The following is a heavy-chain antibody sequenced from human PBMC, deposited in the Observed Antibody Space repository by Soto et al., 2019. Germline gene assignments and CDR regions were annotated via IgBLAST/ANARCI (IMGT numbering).Heavy chain of an antibody. Sequence: GGSLRLSCAASGFTFSSYSMNWVRQAPGKGLEWVSYISSSSSTIYYADSVKGRFTISRDNAKNSLYLQMNSLRDEDTAVYYCAMSPGEWDPKDYYYYGMDVWGQGTTVTVSS. CDR2: ISSSSSTI. D-gene: IGHD1-26*01. CDR3: AMSPGEWDPKDYYYYGMDV. J-gene: IGHJ6*02. CDR1: GFTFSSYS. V-gene: IGHV3-48*02.